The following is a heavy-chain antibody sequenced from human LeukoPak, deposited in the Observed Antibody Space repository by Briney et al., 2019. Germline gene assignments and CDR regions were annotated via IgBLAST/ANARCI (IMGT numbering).Heavy chain of an antibody. CDR2: IRSKAYGGTT. D-gene: IGHD4-23*01. Sequence: GGSLRLSCTASGFTFGDYAMNWVRQAPGKGLEWVGIIRSKAYGGTTDYAASVKGRFSISRDDSKSIAYLQMNSLKTEDTAVYYCARLGRSTVVKNFDYWGQGTLVTVSS. CDR1: GFTFGDYA. V-gene: IGHV3-49*04. CDR3: ARLGRSTVVKNFDY. J-gene: IGHJ4*02.